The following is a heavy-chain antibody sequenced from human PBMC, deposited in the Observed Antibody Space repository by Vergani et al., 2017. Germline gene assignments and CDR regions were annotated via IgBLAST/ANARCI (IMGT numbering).Heavy chain of an antibody. Sequence: QVRLMQSAAEVKKPGASVRVSCKASGYTFTGYFIHWVRQAPGQGLEWMGWINPNRGVTNYVQKFHGRVTMTSDTSTNSVYMELSRLKSDDTALYYCAKDRANSGAYPIDFWGPGTLVTVSS. D-gene: IGHD1-26*01. CDR1: GYTFTGYF. CDR2: INPNRGVT. J-gene: IGHJ4*02. CDR3: AKDRANSGAYPIDF. V-gene: IGHV1-2*02.